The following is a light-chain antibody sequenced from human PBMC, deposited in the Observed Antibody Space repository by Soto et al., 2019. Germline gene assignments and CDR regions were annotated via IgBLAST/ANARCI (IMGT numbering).Light chain of an antibody. CDR1: QTISTW. CDR2: KAS. CDR3: QQHSTFPLT. J-gene: IGKJ2*01. V-gene: IGKV1-5*03. Sequence: DIAMTQSPSTLSASIGDRLTITCRASQTISTWLAWYQQKPGKAPNLLIYKASTLQSGVPSRFSGSGSGTEFTLTITNLQPEDFAIFYCQQHSTFPLTFGQGTQVEIK.